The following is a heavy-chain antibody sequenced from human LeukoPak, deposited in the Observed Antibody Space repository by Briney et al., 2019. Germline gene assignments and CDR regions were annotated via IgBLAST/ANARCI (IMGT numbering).Heavy chain of an antibody. Sequence: KPSETLSLTCTVSGGSISSSSYYWSWIRQPAGKGLEWIGRIYTSGSTNYNPSLKSRVTMSVDTSKNQFSLKLSSVTAADTAVYYCASLKQQLVGWFDPWGQGTLVTVSS. V-gene: IGHV4-61*02. CDR1: GGSISSSSYY. J-gene: IGHJ5*02. D-gene: IGHD6-13*01. CDR2: IYTSGST. CDR3: ASLKQQLVGWFDP.